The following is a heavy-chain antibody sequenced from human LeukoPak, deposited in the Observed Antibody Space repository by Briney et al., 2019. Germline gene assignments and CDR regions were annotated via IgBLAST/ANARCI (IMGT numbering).Heavy chain of an antibody. CDR1: GGTFSSYA. V-gene: IGHV1-18*01. CDR2: ISAYNGNT. J-gene: IGHJ4*02. CDR3: ARDEYCSGGSCYSGLFDY. D-gene: IGHD2-15*01. Sequence: ASVKVSCKASGGTFSSYAISWVRQAPGQGLEWMGWISAYNGNTNYAQELQGRVTKTTDTSTSTAYMELRSLRSDDTAVYYCARDEYCSGGSCYSGLFDYWGQGTLVTVSS.